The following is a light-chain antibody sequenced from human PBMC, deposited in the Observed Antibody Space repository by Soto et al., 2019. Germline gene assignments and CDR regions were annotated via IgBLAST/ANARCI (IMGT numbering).Light chain of an antibody. CDR1: SSNIGKNT. Sequence: QPVLTQPPSASGTPGQRVTISCSGSSSNIGKNTVNWYQQLPGTAPKLLIYSNTQRPSGVPDRFSGSKSGTSASLAISGLQSEDGADFFCAAWDDSLHGPVFGGGTKLTVL. CDR2: SNT. CDR3: AAWDDSLHGPV. V-gene: IGLV1-44*01. J-gene: IGLJ3*02.